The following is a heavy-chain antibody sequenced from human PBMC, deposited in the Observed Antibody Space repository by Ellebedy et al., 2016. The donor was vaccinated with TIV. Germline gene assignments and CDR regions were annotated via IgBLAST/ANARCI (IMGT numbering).Heavy chain of an antibody. CDR3: ARDRWLGRAYYFDC. J-gene: IGHJ4*02. V-gene: IGHV3-7*01. Sequence: GESLKISCAASGFTFSNYWMTWVRQAPGKGLEWVANINQDESERNYVDSVKGRFTISRNNAKNSLHLQMNGLTDEDTAVYFCARDRWLGRAYYFDCWGPGTLVTVSS. CDR2: INQDESER. D-gene: IGHD6-19*01. CDR1: GFTFSNYW.